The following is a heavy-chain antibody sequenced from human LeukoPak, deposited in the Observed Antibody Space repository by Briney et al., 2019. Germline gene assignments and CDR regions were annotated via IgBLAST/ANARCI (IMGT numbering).Heavy chain of an antibody. CDR1: GGSFSGYY. CDR2: INHSGST. V-gene: IGHV4-34*01. Sequence: PSETLSLTCAVYGGSFSGYYWSWIRQPPGKGLEWIGEINHSGSTNYNPSLKSRVTISVDTSKNQFSLKLSSVTAADTAVYYCARGSDIVVVPAANDVMVVANDYWGQGTLVTVSS. J-gene: IGHJ4*02. D-gene: IGHD2-2*01. CDR3: ARGSDIVVVPAANDVMVVANDY.